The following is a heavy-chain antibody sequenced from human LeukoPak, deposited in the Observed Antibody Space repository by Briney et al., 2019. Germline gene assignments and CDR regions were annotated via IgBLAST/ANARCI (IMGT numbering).Heavy chain of an antibody. D-gene: IGHD3-22*01. V-gene: IGHV4-30-2*01. J-gene: IGHJ4*02. CDR1: GGSISSGGYS. CDR2: IYHSGST. Sequence: SQTLSLTCAVSGGSISSGGYSWSWIRQPPGKGLEWIGYIYHSGSTYYNPSLKSRVTISVDRSKNQFSLKLSSVTAADTAVYYCARGRGDSSGYYRFDYWGQGTLVTVSA. CDR3: ARGRGDSSGYYRFDY.